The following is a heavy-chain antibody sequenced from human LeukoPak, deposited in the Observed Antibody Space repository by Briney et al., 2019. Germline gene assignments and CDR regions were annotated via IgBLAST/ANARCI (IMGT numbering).Heavy chain of an antibody. Sequence: NASETLSLTCTVSGGSISSSGYYWGWIRQRPGKGLEWIGSIDYSGSTYYNPSLKSRVTIFVDTSKHQFSLKLSSVTAADTAVYYCARLRGIVVVPAAMNGYYFDYWGQGTLVTVSS. CDR3: ARLRGIVVVPAAMNGYYFDY. CDR2: IDYSGST. D-gene: IGHD2-2*01. J-gene: IGHJ4*02. CDR1: GGSISSSGYY. V-gene: IGHV4-39*01.